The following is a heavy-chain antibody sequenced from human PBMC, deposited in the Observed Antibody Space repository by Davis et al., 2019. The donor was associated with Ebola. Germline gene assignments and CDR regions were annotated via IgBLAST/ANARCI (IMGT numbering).Heavy chain of an antibody. CDR1: GGSISSYY. D-gene: IGHD2-2*02. CDR3: ARQKGYCSSTSCYNYYYGMDV. J-gene: IGHJ6*04. V-gene: IGHV4-59*08. Sequence: SETLSLTCTVSGGSISSYYWSWIRQPPGKGLEWIGYIYYSGSTNYNPSLKSRVTISVDTSKNQFSLKLSSVTAADTAVYYCARQKGYCSSTSCYNYYYGMDVWGKGTTVTVSS. CDR2: IYYSGST.